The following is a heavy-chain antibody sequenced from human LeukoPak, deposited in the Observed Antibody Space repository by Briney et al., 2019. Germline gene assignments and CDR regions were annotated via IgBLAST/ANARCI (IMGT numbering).Heavy chain of an antibody. J-gene: IGHJ4*02. D-gene: IGHD4-23*01. CDR1: GGSFSGYY. Sequence: PSETLSLTCAVYGGSFSGYYWSWIRQPPGKGLEWIGYIFYSGSTNYNPSLKSRVIISVDTSRNQFSLKLNSLTAADTAVYYCARGSSAPRWFPFDYWGQGTLVTVSS. CDR2: IFYSGST. V-gene: IGHV4-59*01. CDR3: ARGSSAPRWFPFDY.